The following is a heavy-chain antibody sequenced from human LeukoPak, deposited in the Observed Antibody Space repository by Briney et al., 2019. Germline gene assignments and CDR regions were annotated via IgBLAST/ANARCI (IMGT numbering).Heavy chain of an antibody. CDR3: ASSPRAPHFYDSSGTRGGY. V-gene: IGHV4-34*01. D-gene: IGHD3-22*01. CDR2: INHSGST. CDR1: GGAFSGYY. J-gene: IGHJ4*02. Sequence: PSETLSLTCAVYGGAFSGYYWSWIRQPPGKRLEWSGEINHSGSTNYNPSLKSRVTISVDTSKNQVSLKLSSVTAADTAVYYCASSPRAPHFYDSSGTRGGYWGQGTLVTVSS.